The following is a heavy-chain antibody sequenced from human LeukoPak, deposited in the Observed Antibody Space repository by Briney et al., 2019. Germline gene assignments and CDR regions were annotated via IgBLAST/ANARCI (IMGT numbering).Heavy chain of an antibody. CDR2: IHHTGST. Sequence: PSGTLSLTCAVSGGSISSSNRWSWVRQPPGKGLEWIGAIHHTGSTNYNPSLKSRVTISVDKSKTQFSLKLRSVTAADTAVYYCARFGGGRFAGDYWGQGTLVTVSS. D-gene: IGHD4-23*01. CDR1: GGSISSSNR. V-gene: IGHV4-4*02. CDR3: ARFGGGRFAGDY. J-gene: IGHJ4*02.